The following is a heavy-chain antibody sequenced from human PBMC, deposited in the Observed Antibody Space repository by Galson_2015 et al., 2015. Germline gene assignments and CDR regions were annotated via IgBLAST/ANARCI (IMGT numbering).Heavy chain of an antibody. V-gene: IGHV3-48*01. CDR2: ISSSSSTI. Sequence: SLRLSCAASGFTFSSYSMNWVRQAPGKGLEWVSSISSSSSTIYYADSVKGRFTISRDNAKNSLYLQMNSLRAEDTAVYYCARKFRGYSGYESDYWGQGTLVTVSS. CDR1: GFTFSSYS. CDR3: ARKFRGYSGYESDY. D-gene: IGHD5-12*01. J-gene: IGHJ4*02.